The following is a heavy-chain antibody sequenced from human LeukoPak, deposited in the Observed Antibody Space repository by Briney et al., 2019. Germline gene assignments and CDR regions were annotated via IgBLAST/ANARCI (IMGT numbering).Heavy chain of an antibody. V-gene: IGHV4-34*01. J-gene: IGHJ4*02. CDR1: GGSFSGYY. CDR3: ARGRRW. Sequence: SETLSLTCAVYGGSFSGYYWTWIRQPPGKGLEWIGEINDGGSINYNPTLKSRVTISVDTSKNQFSLKLTSVTAADTAVYYCARGRRWWGQGTLVTVSS. D-gene: IGHD5-24*01. CDR2: INDGGSI.